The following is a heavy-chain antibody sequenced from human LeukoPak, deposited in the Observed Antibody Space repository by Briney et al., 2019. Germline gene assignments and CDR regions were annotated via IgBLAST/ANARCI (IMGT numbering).Heavy chain of an antibody. CDR2: INHSGST. D-gene: IGHD6-19*01. CDR1: GGSFSGYY. CDR3: ARLYSGWYGDY. V-gene: IGHV4-34*01. J-gene: IGHJ4*02. Sequence: SETLSLTCAVYGGSFSGYYWSWIRQPPGKGLEWIGEINHSGSTNYNPSLKSRVTISVDTSKNQFSLKLSSVTAADTAVYYCARLYSGWYGDYWGQGTLATVSS.